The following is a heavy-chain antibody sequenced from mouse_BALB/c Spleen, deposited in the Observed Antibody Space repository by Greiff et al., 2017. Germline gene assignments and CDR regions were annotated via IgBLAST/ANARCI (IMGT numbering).Heavy chain of an antibody. CDR1: GFTFSSFG. CDR3: ATSKSLLRYGSSGMDY. J-gene: IGHJ4*01. Sequence: EVKLMESGGGLVQPGGSRKLSCAASGFTFSSFGMHWVRQAPEKGLEWVAYISSGSSTIYYADTVKGRFTISRDNPKHTLFLQMTSLRSEDTAMYYCATSKSLLRYGSSGMDYWGQGTSVTVSS. D-gene: IGHD1-1*01. CDR2: ISSGSSTI. V-gene: IGHV5-17*02.